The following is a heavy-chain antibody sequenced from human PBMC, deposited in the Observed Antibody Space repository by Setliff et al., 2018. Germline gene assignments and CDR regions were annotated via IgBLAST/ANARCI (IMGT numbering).Heavy chain of an antibody. D-gene: IGHD3-10*01. CDR2: INPHGSEK. J-gene: IGHJ4*02. V-gene: IGHV3-7*01. CDR1: GLSYSNYW. Sequence: GGSLRLSCTASGLSYSNYWVSWVRQAPGKGLEWLASINPHGSEKYYADSVKGRLTISRDNAKNSLSLQMNNLRTEDTAVYYCFGAGTCSYWGQGTLVTVSS. CDR3: FGAGTCSY.